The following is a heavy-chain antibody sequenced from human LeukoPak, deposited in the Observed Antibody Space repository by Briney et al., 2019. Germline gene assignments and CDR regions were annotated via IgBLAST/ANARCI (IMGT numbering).Heavy chain of an antibody. CDR3: ARDLGDGNGMGTYYFDY. J-gene: IGHJ4*02. V-gene: IGHV1-2*02. CDR2: INPNGGGT. D-gene: IGHD2-8*01. CDR1: GYIFSGYY. Sequence: GASVKVSCKASGYIFSGYYMHWVRRAPGQGLEWMGWINPNGGGTNSAQKFQGRVTMTRDTSINTVYMELNSLRSDDTAVYYCARDLGDGNGMGTYYFDYWGQGTLVTVSS.